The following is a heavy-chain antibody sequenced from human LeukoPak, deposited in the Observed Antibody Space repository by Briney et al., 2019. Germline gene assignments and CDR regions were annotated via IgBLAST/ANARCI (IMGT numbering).Heavy chain of an antibody. CDR1: GFTLSSYS. V-gene: IGHV3-48*02. J-gene: IGHJ4*02. CDR3: ARDVREWGGYYFDY. CDR2: ISSGSSTK. D-gene: IGHD3-3*01. Sequence: HPGGSLRLSCAASGFTLSSYSMNWVRQAPGKGLEWVSYISSGSSTKYYADSVKGRFTISRDNAKNSLFLQMNSLRDEDTAVYYCARDVREWGGYYFDYWGQGTPVTVSS.